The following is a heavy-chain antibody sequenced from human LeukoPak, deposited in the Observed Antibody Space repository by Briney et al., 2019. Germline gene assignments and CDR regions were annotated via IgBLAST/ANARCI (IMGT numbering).Heavy chain of an antibody. CDR1: GFTFSNAW. Sequence: GGSLRLSCAASGFTFSNAWMSWVRQAPGKGLEWVGRIKSIGVGGTTDYGAPVKGRFTISRDDSKNTLYLQMNSLKIEDTAVYYCATDFAPKEHYLRQGTLVTVSS. J-gene: IGHJ4*02. V-gene: IGHV3-15*01. CDR3: ATDFAPKEHY. CDR2: IKSIGVGGTT.